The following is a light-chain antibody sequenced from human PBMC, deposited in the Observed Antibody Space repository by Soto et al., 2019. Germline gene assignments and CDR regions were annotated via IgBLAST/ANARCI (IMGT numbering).Light chain of an antibody. CDR1: QSLLHSTGYNF. J-gene: IGKJ5*01. CDR2: LAS. Sequence: DIVMTQSPLSLPVTPGEPDSISCRSSQSLLHSTGYNFLDWYLQKPGQSPQLLISLASNRASGVPARFSGSGSGTDLTLKISRVEAEDVGLYYCMQALQPPPITFGQGTRLEIK. CDR3: MQALQPPPIT. V-gene: IGKV2-28*01.